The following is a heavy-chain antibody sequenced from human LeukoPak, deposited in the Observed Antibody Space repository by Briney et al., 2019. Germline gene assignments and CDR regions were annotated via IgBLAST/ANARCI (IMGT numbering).Heavy chain of an antibody. V-gene: IGHV4-59*01. J-gene: IGHJ5*02. CDR1: GGSISSYY. CDR3: ARGVDTGWFDP. Sequence: SQTMSLTCTVSGGSISSYYWRWIRQPPGKGLEWIGYIYYSGSTNYNPSLKSRVTISGDTSKNQFSLKLSSETAADTAVYYCARGVDTGWFDPWGQGTLVTVSS. D-gene: IGHD5-18*01. CDR2: IYYSGST.